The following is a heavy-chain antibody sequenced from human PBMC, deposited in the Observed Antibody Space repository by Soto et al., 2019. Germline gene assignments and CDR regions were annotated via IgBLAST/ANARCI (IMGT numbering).Heavy chain of an antibody. D-gene: IGHD3-9*01. V-gene: IGHV1-18*01. CDR3: ARSESVTGYYNYYYYYYMDV. Sequence: QVQLVQSGAEVKKPGASVKVSCKASGYTFTSYGISWVRQAPGQGLEWMGWISAYNGNTNYAQKLQGRVTMTTDTSTSTAYMELRSLRYDDTAVYYCARSESVTGYYNYYYYYYMDVWGKGTTVNVSS. CDR1: GYTFTSYG. CDR2: ISAYNGNT. J-gene: IGHJ6*03.